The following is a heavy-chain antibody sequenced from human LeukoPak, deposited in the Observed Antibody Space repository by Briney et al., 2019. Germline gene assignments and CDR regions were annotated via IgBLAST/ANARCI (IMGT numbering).Heavy chain of an antibody. D-gene: IGHD2-15*01. Sequence: GGSLRLSCAASGLTFSSYWMSWVRQAPGKGLEWVANIKQDGSEKYYVDSVKGRFTISRDNAKNSLYLQMNSLRAEDTAVYYCARLSGDITPSNDYWGQGTLVTVSS. V-gene: IGHV3-7*01. CDR3: ARLSGDITPSNDY. CDR1: GLTFSSYW. CDR2: IKQDGSEK. J-gene: IGHJ4*02.